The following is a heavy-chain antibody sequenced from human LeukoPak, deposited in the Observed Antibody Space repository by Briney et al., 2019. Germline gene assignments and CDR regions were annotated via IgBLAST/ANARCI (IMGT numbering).Heavy chain of an antibody. Sequence: ASVKVSCKASGYTFTSYDINWVRQATGQGLEWMGWMNPNSGNTGYAQKFQGRVTMTRDTSISTAYMELSRLRSDDTAVYYCARGSYYGSVFDPWGQGTLVTVSS. D-gene: IGHD3-10*01. V-gene: IGHV1-8*01. CDR1: GYTFTSYD. CDR2: MNPNSGNT. J-gene: IGHJ5*02. CDR3: ARGSYYGSVFDP.